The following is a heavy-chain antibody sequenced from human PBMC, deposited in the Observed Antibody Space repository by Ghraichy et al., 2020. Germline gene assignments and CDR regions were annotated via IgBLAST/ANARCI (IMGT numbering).Heavy chain of an antibody. CDR2: ICPGDFDT. Sequence: GESLKISCKGSGYSFPNYCIGWVRQIPGKGLEWMGIICPGDFDTRYSPSFQGQVTISADKSISTAYLQWSSLKASDTAMYYCARHSVYYGSGNEDYFNFWGQGTLVTVSS. CDR3: ARHSVYYGSGNEDYFNF. J-gene: IGHJ4*02. CDR1: GYSFPNYC. V-gene: IGHV5-51*01. D-gene: IGHD3-10*01.